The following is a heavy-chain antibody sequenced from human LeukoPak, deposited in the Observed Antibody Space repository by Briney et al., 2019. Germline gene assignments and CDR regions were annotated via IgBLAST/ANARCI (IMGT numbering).Heavy chain of an antibody. Sequence: GGSLTLSCAASGFTLSSYWMHWVRQAPGKGLEWVSAISGSGGSTYYADSVKGRFTISRDNSKNTLYLQMDSLRAEDTAVYYCAKVSGDGDMNYWGQGTLVTVSS. CDR1: GFTLSSYW. CDR2: ISGSGGST. J-gene: IGHJ4*02. D-gene: IGHD4-17*01. V-gene: IGHV3-23*01. CDR3: AKVSGDGDMNY.